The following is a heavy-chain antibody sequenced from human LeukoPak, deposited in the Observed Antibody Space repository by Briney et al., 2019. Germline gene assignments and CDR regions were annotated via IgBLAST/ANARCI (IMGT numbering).Heavy chain of an antibody. CDR3: AKETLSSSWPEPENWFDP. J-gene: IGHJ5*02. V-gene: IGHV4-39*02. CDR2: IYYSGTT. D-gene: IGHD6-13*01. CDR1: GGSISSSNYY. Sequence: ASETLSLTCTVSGGSISSSNYYWGWIRQPPGKGLEWIGSIYYSGTTYYNPSLKSRVTISVDTSKNQFSLKLSSVTAADTAVYYCAKETLSSSWPEPENWFDPWGQGTLVTVSS.